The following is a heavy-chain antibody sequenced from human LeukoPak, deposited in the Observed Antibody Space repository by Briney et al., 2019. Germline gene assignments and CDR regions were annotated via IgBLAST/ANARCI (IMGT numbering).Heavy chain of an antibody. Sequence: SETLSLTCVVYGGSFSGYYWSYIRQPPGKGLEWIGEINHSGSTNYNPSLKSRVTISVDTSKNQFSLKLSSVTAADTAVYYCARVAGGRRSKVGRTSLSRSEQSRTYGISGGNDYWGQGTLVTVSS. D-gene: IGHD6-13*01. CDR3: ARVAGGRRSKVGRTSLSRSEQSRTYGISGGNDY. CDR2: INHSGST. CDR1: GGSFSGYY. J-gene: IGHJ4*02. V-gene: IGHV4-34*01.